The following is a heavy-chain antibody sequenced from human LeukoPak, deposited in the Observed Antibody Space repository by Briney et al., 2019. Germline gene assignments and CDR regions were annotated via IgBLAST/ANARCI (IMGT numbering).Heavy chain of an antibody. J-gene: IGHJ4*02. Sequence: GGSLRLSCAASGFTFSSYWMSWVRQAPGKGLEWVANIKQDGSEKYYVDSVKGRFTISRDNAKNSLYLQMNSLRAEDTAVYYCARPNHDFWSGYSFDYWGQGTLVTVSS. D-gene: IGHD3-3*01. CDR2: IKQDGSEK. CDR1: GFTFSSYW. V-gene: IGHV3-7*01. CDR3: ARPNHDFWSGYSFDY.